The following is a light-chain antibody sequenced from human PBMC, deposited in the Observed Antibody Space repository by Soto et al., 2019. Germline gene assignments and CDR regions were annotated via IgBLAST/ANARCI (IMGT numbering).Light chain of an antibody. Sequence: QPVLTQPPSVSGAPGQMVTISCTGSSSNIGAGYEVHWYQQLPRTAPKLLIYGNSNRPSGVPDRFSGSKSGTSASLAITGLQAEDEADYYCQSYDNSLSGMVFGGGTKVTVL. CDR3: QSYDNSLSGMV. CDR2: GNS. J-gene: IGLJ2*01. V-gene: IGLV1-40*01. CDR1: SSNIGAGYE.